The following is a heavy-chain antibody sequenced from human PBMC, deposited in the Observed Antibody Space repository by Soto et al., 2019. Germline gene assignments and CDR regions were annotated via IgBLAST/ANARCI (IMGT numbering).Heavy chain of an antibody. J-gene: IGHJ6*02. CDR3: AKRNDFWSGPTYGMDV. CDR1: GFMFSSYV. V-gene: IGHV3-23*01. CDR2: ISGSGGST. Sequence: GGSLRLSCAASGFMFSSYVMSWVRQAPGKGLEWVSGISGSGGSTYYTDSVKGRFTISRDNSKNTLYLEMNSLRAEDTALYFCAKRNDFWSGPTYGMDVWGQGTTVTVSS. D-gene: IGHD3-3*01.